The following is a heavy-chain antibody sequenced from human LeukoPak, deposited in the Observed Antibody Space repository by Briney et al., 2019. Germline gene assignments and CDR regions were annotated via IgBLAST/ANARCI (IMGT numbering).Heavy chain of an antibody. CDR2: IIPIFGTA. J-gene: IGHJ3*02. CDR3: ARDLRPDAFDI. CDR1: GGTFSSYA. Sequence: SVNVSCTASGGTFSSYAISWVRQAPGQGLEWMGGIIPIFGTANYAQKFQGRVTITADESTSTAYMELSSLRSEDTAVYYCARDLRPDAFDIWGQGTMVTVSS. V-gene: IGHV1-69*01.